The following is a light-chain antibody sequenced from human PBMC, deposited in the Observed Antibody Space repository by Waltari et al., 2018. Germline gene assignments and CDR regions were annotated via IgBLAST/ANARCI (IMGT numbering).Light chain of an antibody. CDR1: TSNIGKNY. Sequence: QSVLTQPPSVSATPGQKVTISCSGSTSNIGKNYVSWYRQLPGQAPKLVIYDNDQRPSGIPDRFSGSKSGTSASLDITGLQTGDEADYVCGTWDSSLTTGGYVFGPGTTVTVL. J-gene: IGLJ1*01. V-gene: IGLV1-51*01. CDR2: DND. CDR3: GTWDSSLTTGGYV.